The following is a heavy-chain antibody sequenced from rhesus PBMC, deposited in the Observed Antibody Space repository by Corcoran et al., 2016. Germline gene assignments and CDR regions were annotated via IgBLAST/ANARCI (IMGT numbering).Heavy chain of an antibody. CDR3: ASQDRGYSGYSRFDY. CDR1: GGSISGFSY. V-gene: IGHV4-143*01. CDR2: IFGNSATT. D-gene: IGHD5-30*01. Sequence: QVQLQESGPGLVKPSETLSLTCTVSGGSISGFSYWSWIRPPPGKGLEWIGGIFGNSATTYYTPSLKIRVTISKDTSKNQFSLKLTSVTAADTAVYFCASQDRGYSGYSRFDYWGQGVLVTVSS. J-gene: IGHJ4*01.